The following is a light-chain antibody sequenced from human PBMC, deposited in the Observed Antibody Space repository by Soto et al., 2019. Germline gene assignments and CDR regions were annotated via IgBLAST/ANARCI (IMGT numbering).Light chain of an antibody. CDR3: GSYTSTYVRI. V-gene: IGLV2-14*01. CDR1: SSDVGRYNY. CDR2: EVT. J-gene: IGLJ1*01. Sequence: SVLTQPPSVSGSPGQSITISCTGTSSDVGRYNYVSWYQQYPVRAPKLIIYEVTNRPSGVSDRFSGSKSGNVASLTISGLQAADEADYYCGSYTSTYVRIFGTGTKVTVL.